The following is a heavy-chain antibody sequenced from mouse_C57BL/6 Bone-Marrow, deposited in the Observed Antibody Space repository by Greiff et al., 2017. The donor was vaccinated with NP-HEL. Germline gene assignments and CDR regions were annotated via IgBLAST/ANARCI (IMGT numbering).Heavy chain of an antibody. CDR2: IYPRSGNT. CDR1: GYTFTSYG. J-gene: IGHJ4*01. D-gene: IGHD2-2*01. V-gene: IGHV1-81*01. Sequence: VKVVESGAELARPGASVKLSCKASGYTFTSYGISWVKQKTGQGLEWIGEIYPRSGNTYYNEKFKGKATLTADKSSSTAYMELRSLTSEDSAVYFCARGRAMVTTYYYAMDYWGQGTSVTVSS. CDR3: ARGRAMVTTYYYAMDY.